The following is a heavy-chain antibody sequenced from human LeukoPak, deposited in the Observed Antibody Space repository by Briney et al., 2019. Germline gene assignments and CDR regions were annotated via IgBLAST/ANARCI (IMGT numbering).Heavy chain of an antibody. D-gene: IGHD5-18*01. CDR2: ISSSGRTT. CDR3: ARGGYGSS. J-gene: IGHJ4*02. V-gene: IGHV3-48*03. Sequence: GGSLRLSCAASGFTFSTCEMNWVRQAPGKGLEWVSYISSSGRTTYYADSVRGRFTISRDNAKNSLYLQMNSLRAEDTAVYYCARGGYGSSWGQGTLVTVSS. CDR1: GFTFSTCE.